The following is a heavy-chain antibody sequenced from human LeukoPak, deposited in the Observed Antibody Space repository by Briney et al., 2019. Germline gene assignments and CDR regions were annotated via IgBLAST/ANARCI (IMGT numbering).Heavy chain of an antibody. CDR2: INPNTGGS. J-gene: IGHJ4*02. CDR1: GYTFTGYY. Sequence: ASVKVSCXASGYTFTGYYMHWVRQAPGQGLEWMGRINPNTGGSNFAQNFEGRVTMTRDTSISTAYMELSRLRSDDTAVYYCARARRRNYYDSSGYVDYWGQGTLVTVSS. V-gene: IGHV1-2*06. CDR3: ARARRRNYYDSSGYVDY. D-gene: IGHD3-22*01.